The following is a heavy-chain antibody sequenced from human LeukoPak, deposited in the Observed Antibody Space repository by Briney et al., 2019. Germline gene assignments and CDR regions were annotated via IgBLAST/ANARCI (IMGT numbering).Heavy chain of an antibody. V-gene: IGHV4-34*01. J-gene: IGHJ3*02. Sequence: TSETLSLTCAVYGGSFSGYYWSWIRQPPGKGLEWIGEINHSGSTNYNPSLKSRVTISVDTSKNQFSLKLSSVTAADTAVYYCARPPSSWYTRDAFDIWGQGTMVTVSS. CDR1: GGSFSGYY. CDR3: ARPPSSWYTRDAFDI. CDR2: INHSGST. D-gene: IGHD6-13*01.